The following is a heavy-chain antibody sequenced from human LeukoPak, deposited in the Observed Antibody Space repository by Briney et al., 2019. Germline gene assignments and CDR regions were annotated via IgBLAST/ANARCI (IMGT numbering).Heavy chain of an antibody. V-gene: IGHV4-4*07. D-gene: IGHD2-21*02. CDR3: ATYVTGSFSPYFDP. CDR2: VYPGGAT. CDR1: GVSVSHEY. Sequence: SETLSLTCTVSGVSVSHEYWTWIRQPAGKGLEWIGRVYPGGATDYNFLLKSRVTMSLDASKNQFSLSLTSLTAADTAVYYCATYVTGSFSPYFDPWGQGTLVTVSS. J-gene: IGHJ5*02.